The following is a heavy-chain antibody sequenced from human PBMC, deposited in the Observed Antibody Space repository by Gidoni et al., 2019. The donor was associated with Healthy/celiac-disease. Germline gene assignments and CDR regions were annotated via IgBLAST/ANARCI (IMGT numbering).Heavy chain of an antibody. J-gene: IGHJ5*02. Sequence: QVQLVQSGAEVKKPGASVTVSCKASGYTFTNYYMHWVRQAPGQGLEWMGIINPSGGSTNYAQKFQGRVTMTRDTSTSTVYMELSSLKSEDTAVYYCARAKFGYGGGQRFDPWGQGTLVTVSS. CDR3: ARAKFGYGGGQRFDP. V-gene: IGHV1-46*01. CDR2: INPSGGST. D-gene: IGHD5-18*01. CDR1: GYTFTNYY.